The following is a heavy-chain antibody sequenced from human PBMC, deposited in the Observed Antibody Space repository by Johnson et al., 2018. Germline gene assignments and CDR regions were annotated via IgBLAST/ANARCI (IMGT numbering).Heavy chain of an antibody. J-gene: IGHJ4*02. CDR1: AYTFTTYD. CDR2: MNPNSGNT. Sequence: QVQLVQSGAEVTKPGASXKVSCKASAYTFTTYDIAWVRQATGQGLEWMGRMNPNSGNTRSAEKLQGRATMTRDPSTSTAYMELTGLRSEDMTVYYCARGRIVSWSSIGYMGYGGQGTLVTVST. CDR3: ARGRIVSWSSIGYMGY. D-gene: IGHD3-22*01. V-gene: IGHV1-8*01.